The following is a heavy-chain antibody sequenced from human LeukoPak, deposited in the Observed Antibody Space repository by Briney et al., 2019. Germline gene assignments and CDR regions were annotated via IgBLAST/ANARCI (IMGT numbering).Heavy chain of an antibody. V-gene: IGHV5-51*01. J-gene: IGHJ4*02. Sequence: GESLKISCKGSGYSFSSFWIGWVRQMPGRGLEWVAIIYPVDSDTRYSPSFQGHVTISADRSISTAYLQWSSLKATDTAMYYCVRQFQTNYDILTGYYNFPFDYWGQGTLVTVSS. D-gene: IGHD3-9*01. CDR1: GYSFSSFW. CDR2: IYPVDSDT. CDR3: VRQFQTNYDILTGYYNFPFDY.